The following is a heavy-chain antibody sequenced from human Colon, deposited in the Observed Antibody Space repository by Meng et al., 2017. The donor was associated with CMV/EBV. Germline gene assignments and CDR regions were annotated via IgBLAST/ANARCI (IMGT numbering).Heavy chain of an antibody. Sequence: QLKLHGSGQGLVKPSGPLPLTSTVSAVAIKSPCTSRGGTRQPPGKGLEWIGSVYYNASTYYNPSLKCRVTISIATSNNQFSLKLTSVTAADTAVYFCARDWFVGATYNWFDPWGQGTLVTVSS. CDR1: AVAIKSPCTS. CDR2: VYYNAST. CDR3: ARDWFVGATYNWFDP. D-gene: IGHD1-26*01. J-gene: IGHJ5*02. V-gene: IGHV4-39*07.